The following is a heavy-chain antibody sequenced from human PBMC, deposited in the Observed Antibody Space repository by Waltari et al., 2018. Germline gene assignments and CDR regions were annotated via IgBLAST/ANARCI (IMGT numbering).Heavy chain of an antibody. CDR2: IKQDGSEK. V-gene: IGHV3-7*01. CDR1: GFTFSRYW. J-gene: IGHJ4*02. Sequence: EVQLVESGGGLVQPGGSLRLSCAASGFTFSRYWMCWVRQAPGKGLEWVANIKQDGSEKHYVDSVKGRFTISRDNAKNSLYLQMNSLRDEDTAEYYCARMGSSSSSYWGQGTLVTVSS. D-gene: IGHD6-6*01. CDR3: ARMGSSSSSY.